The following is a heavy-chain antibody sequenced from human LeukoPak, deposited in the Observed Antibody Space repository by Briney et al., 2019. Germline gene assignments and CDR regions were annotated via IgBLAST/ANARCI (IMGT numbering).Heavy chain of an antibody. Sequence: SVKVSCKASGGTFSSYAISWVRQAPGQGLEWMGGIIPIFGTANYAQKFQGRVTITADESTSTAYMELSSLRSEDTAVYYCARGQYYYDSSGYSLPDYWGQGTLVTVSS. D-gene: IGHD3-22*01. J-gene: IGHJ4*02. V-gene: IGHV1-69*01. CDR2: IIPIFGTA. CDR3: ARGQYYYDSSGYSLPDY. CDR1: GGTFSSYA.